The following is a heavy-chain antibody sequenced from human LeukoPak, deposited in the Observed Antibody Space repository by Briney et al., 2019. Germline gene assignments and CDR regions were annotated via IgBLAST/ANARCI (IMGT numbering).Heavy chain of an antibody. CDR1: GGSISSYY. V-gene: IGHV4-59*12. J-gene: IGHJ4*02. CDR2: IYYSGST. D-gene: IGHD3-22*01. Sequence: SETLSLTCTVSGGSISSYYWSWIRQPPGKGLEWIGYIYYSGSTNYNPSLKSRVTISVDRSKNQFSLKLSSVTAADTAVYYCARAYYYYDSSGYRMYYFDYWGQGTLVTVSS. CDR3: ARAYYYYDSSGYRMYYFDY.